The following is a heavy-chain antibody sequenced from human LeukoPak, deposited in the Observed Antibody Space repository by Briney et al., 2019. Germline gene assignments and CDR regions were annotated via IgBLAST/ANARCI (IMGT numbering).Heavy chain of an antibody. D-gene: IGHD3-22*01. J-gene: IGHJ4*02. Sequence: GGSLRLSCAASGFTFSSYSMNWVRQAPGKGLEWVSSISSSSSYINYADSVKGRFTISRDNAKNSLYLQMNSLRAEDTAVYYCARMYYYDSSGYYPPYWGQGTLVTVSS. CDR3: ARMYYYDSSGYYPPY. CDR2: ISSSSSYI. V-gene: IGHV3-21*01. CDR1: GFTFSSYS.